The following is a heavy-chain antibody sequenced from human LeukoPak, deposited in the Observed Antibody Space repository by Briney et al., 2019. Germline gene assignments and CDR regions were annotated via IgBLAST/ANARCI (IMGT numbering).Heavy chain of an antibody. Sequence: ASVKVSCKASGGTFSSYAISWVRQAPGQGLEWMGRIIPILGIANYAQKFQGRVTITADKSTSTAYMELSSLRSEDTAVYYCAREKPQMATISDAFDIWGQGTMVTVSS. V-gene: IGHV1-69*04. D-gene: IGHD5-24*01. CDR1: GGTFSSYA. CDR3: AREKPQMATISDAFDI. CDR2: IIPILGIA. J-gene: IGHJ3*02.